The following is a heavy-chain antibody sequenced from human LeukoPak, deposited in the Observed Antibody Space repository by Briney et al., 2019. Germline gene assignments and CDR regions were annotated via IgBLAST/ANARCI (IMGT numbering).Heavy chain of an antibody. CDR2: IYTSGST. Sequence: SETLSLTCTVSGGSISSGSYYWSWIRQPAGKGLEWIGRIYTSGSTNYNPSLKSRVTISVDTSKNQFSLKLSSVTAADTAVYHCARDLIAVAGTFWFDPWGQGTLVTVSS. D-gene: IGHD6-19*01. V-gene: IGHV4-61*02. CDR1: GGSISSGSYY. J-gene: IGHJ5*02. CDR3: ARDLIAVAGTFWFDP.